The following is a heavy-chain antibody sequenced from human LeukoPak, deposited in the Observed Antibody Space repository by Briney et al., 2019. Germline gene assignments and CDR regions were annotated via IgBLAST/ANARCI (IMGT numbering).Heavy chain of an antibody. CDR1: GFTFSSYW. CDR2: IKQDGSER. D-gene: IGHD3-22*01. V-gene: IGHV3-7*01. CDR3: ARDTYYYDSSGYYYPGGCDY. Sequence: GGSLRLSCAASGFTFSSYWMSWVRQAPGKGLEWVATIKQDGSERYYADSVKGRFTISRDNAKNSLYLQMNSLRAEDTAVYYCARDTYYYDSSGYYYPGGCDYWGQGTLVTVSS. J-gene: IGHJ4*02.